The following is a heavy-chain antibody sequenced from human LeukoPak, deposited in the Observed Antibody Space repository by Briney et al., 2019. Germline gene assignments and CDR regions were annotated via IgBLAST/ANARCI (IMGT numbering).Heavy chain of an antibody. V-gene: IGHV4-31*11. Sequence: PSETLSLTCAVYGGSFSGYYWSWIRQHPGKGLEWIGYIYYSGSTYYNPSLKSRVTISVDTSKNQFSLKLSSVTAADTAVYYCARGNYYDSSGYYFGYFDYWGQGTLVTVSS. D-gene: IGHD3-22*01. CDR3: ARGNYYDSSGYYFGYFDY. CDR1: GGSFSGYY. J-gene: IGHJ4*02. CDR2: IYYSGST.